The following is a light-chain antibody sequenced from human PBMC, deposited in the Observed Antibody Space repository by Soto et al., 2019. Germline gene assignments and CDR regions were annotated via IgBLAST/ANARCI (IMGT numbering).Light chain of an antibody. CDR2: AES. CDR3: QQSNSFPLT. J-gene: IGKJ4*01. Sequence: DIQMTQSPSSVSASVGDRVTITCRASQGISSRLAWYQQKPGKAPNLLIYAESSLQSGVPSRFSGSGSETDFTLTIGSLQPEDFATYYCQQSNSFPLTFGGGTKVEIK. V-gene: IGKV1-12*01. CDR1: QGISSR.